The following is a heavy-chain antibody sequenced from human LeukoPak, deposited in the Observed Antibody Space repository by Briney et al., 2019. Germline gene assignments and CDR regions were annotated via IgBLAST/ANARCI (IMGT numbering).Heavy chain of an antibody. V-gene: IGHV3-74*01. CDR3: ARGVVGARFDP. Sequence: GSSMRLSCAASGFTFSSYLMHWVRHAPEKGLLCVSRINSDGSSTIYADSVKGRFTISRDNAKNTLYLQMNSLRAEDTAVYYCARGVVGARFDPWGQGTLVTVSS. J-gene: IGHJ5*02. CDR1: GFTFSSYL. CDR2: INSDGSST. D-gene: IGHD1-26*01.